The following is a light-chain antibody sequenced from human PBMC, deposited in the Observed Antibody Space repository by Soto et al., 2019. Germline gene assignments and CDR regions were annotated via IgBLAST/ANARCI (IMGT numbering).Light chain of an antibody. CDR2: GNS. CDR1: SSNIGAGFD. V-gene: IGLV1-40*01. J-gene: IGLJ2*01. Sequence: QPVLTQPPSVSGAPGQRVTISCTGSSSNIGAGFDVHWYHQIAGTAPKLLIYGNSNRPSGVPDRFSGSKSGTSASLAINGLQAEDEADYYCQSYDSSLSGRVFGGGTKLTVL. CDR3: QSYDSSLSGRV.